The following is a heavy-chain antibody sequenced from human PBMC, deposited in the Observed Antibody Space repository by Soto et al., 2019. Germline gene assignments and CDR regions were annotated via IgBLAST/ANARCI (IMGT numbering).Heavy chain of an antibody. Sequence: GESLKISCKGSGYSFTSYWIGWVRQMPGKGLEWMGIIYPGDSDTRYSPSFQGQVTISADKSISTAYLQWSSLKASDTAMYYCAGATAPRYYGMDVWGQGTTATVSS. CDR1: GYSFTSYW. J-gene: IGHJ6*02. V-gene: IGHV5-51*01. D-gene: IGHD1-26*01. CDR3: AGATAPRYYGMDV. CDR2: IYPGDSDT.